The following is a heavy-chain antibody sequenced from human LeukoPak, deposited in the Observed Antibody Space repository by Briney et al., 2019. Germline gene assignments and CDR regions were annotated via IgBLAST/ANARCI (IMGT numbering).Heavy chain of an antibody. CDR2: TYYRSKWYN. V-gene: IGHV6-1*01. D-gene: IGHD6-13*01. J-gene: IGHJ5*02. CDR3: ARVPAYGGSSSNWFDP. Sequence: SQTLSLTCAISGDSVSSNSAAWSWIRQSPSRGLEWLGRTYYRSKWYNDYAVSVKSRITINPDTSKNQFSLQLNSVTPEDTAVYYCARVPAYGGSSSNWFDPWGQGTLVTVSS. CDR1: GDSVSSNSAA.